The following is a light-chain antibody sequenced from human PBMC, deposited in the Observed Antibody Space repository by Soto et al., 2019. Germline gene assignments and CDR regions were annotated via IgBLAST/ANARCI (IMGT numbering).Light chain of an antibody. CDR1: SSDVGGYNC. J-gene: IGLJ1*01. CDR3: CSHSASYTFV. Sequence: QSALTQPRSVSGSPGQSVTISRTGTSSDVGGYNCVSWYQQHPGKAPQLMIYDVTQRPSGVPDRFSGSKSGNTASLTISGLQAEDEADYYCCSHSASYTFVFGTGTKVTVL. V-gene: IGLV2-11*01. CDR2: DVT.